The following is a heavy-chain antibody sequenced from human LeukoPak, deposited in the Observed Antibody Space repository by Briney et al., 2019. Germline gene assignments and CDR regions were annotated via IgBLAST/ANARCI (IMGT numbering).Heavy chain of an antibody. CDR3: AKDVRSRMSRAADDILTGADY. CDR1: GFTFSSYG. D-gene: IGHD3-9*01. Sequence: GRSLRPSCAASGFTFSSYGMHWVRQAPGKGLEWVAVISYDGSNKYYADSVKGRFTISRDNSKNTLYLQMNSLRAEDTAVYYCAKDVRSRMSRAADDILTGADYWGQGTLVTVSS. J-gene: IGHJ4*02. V-gene: IGHV3-30*18. CDR2: ISYDGSNK.